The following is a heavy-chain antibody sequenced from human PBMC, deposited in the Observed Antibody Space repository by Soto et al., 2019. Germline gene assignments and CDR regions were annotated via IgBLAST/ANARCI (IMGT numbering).Heavy chain of an antibody. CDR2: ISYDGSNK. CDR3: AKAAAVNYYYGMDV. J-gene: IGHJ6*02. D-gene: IGHD6-13*01. V-gene: IGHV3-30*18. Sequence: GGSLRLSCAASGFTFSSYGMHWVRQAPGKGLEWVAVISYDGSNKYYADSVKGRFTISRDNSKNTLYLQMNSLRAEDTAVYYCAKAAAVNYYYGMDVWGQGTTVTVSS. CDR1: GFTFSSYG.